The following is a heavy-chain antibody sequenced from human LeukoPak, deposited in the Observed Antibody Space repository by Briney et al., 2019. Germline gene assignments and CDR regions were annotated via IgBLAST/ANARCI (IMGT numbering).Heavy chain of an antibody. CDR2: IIPMFGTT. V-gene: IGHV1-69*06. J-gene: IGHJ4*02. CDR1: GGTFSSYS. D-gene: IGHD1-26*01. CDR3: ATDRVGATDY. Sequence: GASVKVSCKASGGTFSSYSISWVRQAPGQGLEWMGVIIPMFGTTTYAQRFQGRVTMTEDTSTDTAYMELSSLRSEDTAVYYCATDRVGATDYWGQGTLVTVSS.